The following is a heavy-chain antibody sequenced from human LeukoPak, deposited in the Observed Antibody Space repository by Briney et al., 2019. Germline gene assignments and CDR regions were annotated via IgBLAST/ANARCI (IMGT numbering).Heavy chain of an antibody. J-gene: IGHJ4*02. CDR3: ARDRWPYYFDY. CDR1: GFTFNNYA. V-gene: IGHV3-30*10. Sequence: GGSLRLSCAASGFTFNNYAIHWVRQAPGKGLDWVALISYDEDITYYTDSVKGRFTISRDNSKNTLYLQMGSLRAEDMAVYYCARDRWPYYFDYWGQGTLVTVSS. D-gene: IGHD4-23*01. CDR2: ISYDEDIT.